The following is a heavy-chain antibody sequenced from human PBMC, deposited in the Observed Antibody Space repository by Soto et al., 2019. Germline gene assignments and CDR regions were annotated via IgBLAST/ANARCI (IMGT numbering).Heavy chain of an antibody. Sequence: QLQLQESGPGLVKPSETLSLTCTVSGGSISSSTSYWGWIRQPPGKGLEWIGSINYSGSTYYSPSITSRVTISADTSKNQFSLKLSSVTAADTAVYYCARPVNYYYYYMDVWGKGTMVTVSS. CDR3: ARPVNYYYYYMDV. CDR1: GGSISSSTSY. J-gene: IGHJ6*03. CDR2: INYSGST. V-gene: IGHV4-39*01.